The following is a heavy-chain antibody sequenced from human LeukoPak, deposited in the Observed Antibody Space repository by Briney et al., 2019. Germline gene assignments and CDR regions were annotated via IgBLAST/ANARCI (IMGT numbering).Heavy chain of an antibody. Sequence: GGSLRLSCAASGFTIDDYAMHWVRQAPGKGLEWVSGISWNSGTTGYADSVKGRFTISRDNAKNSLYLQMNSLRADDTAFYYCVKGSTYYYDSRGYPGDYWGQGTLVTVSS. J-gene: IGHJ4*02. CDR1: GFTIDDYA. D-gene: IGHD3-22*01. CDR2: ISWNSGTT. V-gene: IGHV3-9*01. CDR3: VKGSTYYYDSRGYPGDY.